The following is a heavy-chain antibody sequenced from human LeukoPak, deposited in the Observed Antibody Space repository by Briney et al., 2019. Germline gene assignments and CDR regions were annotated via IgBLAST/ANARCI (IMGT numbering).Heavy chain of an antibody. CDR3: ASTTPGDAEYFQH. D-gene: IGHD4-17*01. J-gene: IGHJ1*01. CDR1: GGSISSYY. Sequence: PSETLSLTCTVSGGSISSYYWTWIRQPPGKGLEWIGYIYHSGSTYYNPSLKSRVTISVDRSKNQFSLKLSSVTAADTAVYYCASTTPGDAEYFQHWGQGTLVTVSS. CDR2: IYHSGST. V-gene: IGHV4-59*12.